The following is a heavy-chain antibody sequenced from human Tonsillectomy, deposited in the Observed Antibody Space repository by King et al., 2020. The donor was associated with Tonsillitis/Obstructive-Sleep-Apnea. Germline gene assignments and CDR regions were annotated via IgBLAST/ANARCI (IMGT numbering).Heavy chain of an antibody. CDR2: IYYSGTT. J-gene: IGHJ4*02. Sequence: QLQESGPGLVKPSETLSLTCTVSGGSVSSNSYYWNWIRQPPGKGLEWIGYIYYSGTTNYNPSLKSRVTISSDTSKNQFSLKLSSVTAADTAGYYCAGSLYYYGSGSYYAYYFDYWGQGTLVTVSS. CDR1: GGSVSSNSYY. V-gene: IGHV4-61*01. D-gene: IGHD3-10*01. CDR3: AGSLYYYGSGSYYAYYFDY.